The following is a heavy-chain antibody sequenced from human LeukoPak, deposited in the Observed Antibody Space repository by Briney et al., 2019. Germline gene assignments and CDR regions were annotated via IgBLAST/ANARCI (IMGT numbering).Heavy chain of an antibody. CDR2: ISYDGSNK. CDR1: GFTFSSYA. Sequence: PGRSLRLSCAASGFTFSSYAVHWVRQAPGKGLEWVAVISYDGSNKYYADSVKGRFTISRDNSKNTLYLQMNSLRAEDTAVYYCATLVEMATIVFDYWGQGTLVTVSS. CDR3: ATLVEMATIVFDY. D-gene: IGHD5-24*01. J-gene: IGHJ4*02. V-gene: IGHV3-30-3*01.